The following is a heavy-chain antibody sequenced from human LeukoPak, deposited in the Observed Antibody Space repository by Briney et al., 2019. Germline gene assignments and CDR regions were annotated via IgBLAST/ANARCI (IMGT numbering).Heavy chain of an antibody. D-gene: IGHD5-12*01. CDR3: ARTRGYSGYDSPRFDY. J-gene: IGHJ4*02. CDR1: GGSISSGGYY. Sequence: SQTLSLTCTVSGGSISSGGYYWSWIRQHPGKGLEWIGYIYYSASNYYNPSLKIRVTISVDTSKNQFSLKLISVTAADTGVYYCARTRGYSGYDSPRFDYWGQGTLVTVSS. V-gene: IGHV4-31*03. CDR2: IYYSASN.